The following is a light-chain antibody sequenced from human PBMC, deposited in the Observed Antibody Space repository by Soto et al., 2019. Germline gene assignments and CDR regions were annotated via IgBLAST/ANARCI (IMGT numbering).Light chain of an antibody. Sequence: SVLTQPPSVSGAPGQRVTISCTGSSSNIGAGYDVHWYQQLPGTAPKLLIYGNSNRPSGVPDRFSGSESATSASLAITGLQAEDEADYYCQSFDSSLSGWVFGTGTKLTVL. CDR1: SSNIGAGYD. CDR2: GNS. CDR3: QSFDSSLSGWV. V-gene: IGLV1-40*01. J-gene: IGLJ1*01.